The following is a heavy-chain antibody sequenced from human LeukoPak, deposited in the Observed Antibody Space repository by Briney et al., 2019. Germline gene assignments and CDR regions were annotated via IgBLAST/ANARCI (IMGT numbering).Heavy chain of an antibody. D-gene: IGHD6-13*01. J-gene: IGHJ4*02. CDR1: GFTVSSNY. V-gene: IGHV3-23*01. CDR2: ISISGGST. Sequence: GGSLRLSCAASGFTVSSNYMSWVRQAPGKGLEWVSGISISGGSTYYIDSVKGRFTISRDNSKKTLYLQMDSLRVEDTAVYYCAKIIAAWYYFDYWGQGTLVTVSS. CDR3: AKIIAAWYYFDY.